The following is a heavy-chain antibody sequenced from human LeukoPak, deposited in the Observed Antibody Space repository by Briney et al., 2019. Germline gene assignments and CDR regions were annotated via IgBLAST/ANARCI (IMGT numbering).Heavy chain of an antibody. V-gene: IGHV4-4*02. Sequence: SETLSLTCAVSGGSISSNWWSWVRQPPGKGLEWIGEIDHSGSTNYNPSLKSRVTISVDKSKNQFSLKLSSVTAADTAVYYCARAPGYYYYYMDVWGKGTTVTISS. CDR2: IDHSGST. J-gene: IGHJ6*03. CDR3: ARAPGYYYYYMDV. D-gene: IGHD1-14*01. CDR1: GGSISSNW.